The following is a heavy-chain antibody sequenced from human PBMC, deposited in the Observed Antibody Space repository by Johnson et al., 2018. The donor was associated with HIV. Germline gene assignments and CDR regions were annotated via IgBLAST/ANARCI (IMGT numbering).Heavy chain of an antibody. CDR2: IYSGGST. J-gene: IGHJ3*02. D-gene: IGHD5-24*01. CDR1: GFTVSSNY. CDR3: ARALLSASTIGAFDI. V-gene: IGHV3-53*01. Sequence: VQLVEFGGGLIQPGGSLRLSCAASGFTVSSNYMSWVRQAPGKGLEWVSVIYSGGSTYYADSVKGRFTISRDNSKNTLYLQMNSLRAEDTAVYYCARALLSASTIGAFDIWGQGTMVTVSS.